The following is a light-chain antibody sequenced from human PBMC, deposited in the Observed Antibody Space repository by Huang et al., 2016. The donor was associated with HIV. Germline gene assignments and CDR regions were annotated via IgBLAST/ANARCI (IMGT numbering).Light chain of an antibody. CDR3: QQYNNWPRT. Sequence: ERVMTQSPVTLSVSPGERATLSCRASQSISSNLAWYQHKPGQAPRLLIYDASTRATDIPARFSGSGSEIEFTLSISSLQSEDVAVYYCQQYNNWPRTFGLGTRLEIK. CDR2: DAS. V-gene: IGKV3-15*01. CDR1: QSISSN. J-gene: IGKJ2*01.